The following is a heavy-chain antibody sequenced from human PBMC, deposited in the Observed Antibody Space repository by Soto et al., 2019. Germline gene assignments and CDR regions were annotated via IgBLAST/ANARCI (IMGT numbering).Heavy chain of an antibody. J-gene: IGHJ6*02. Sequence: QVQLVQSGAEVKKPGASVRVSCKASGYTFTGYYLHWVRQAPGQGLEWMGWINPNSGGTNYAQKFHDWVTMIRDTSISTAYMELRRRRSDDTAVYYCARDQKAFYDFWTGYSETEDYYGLDIWGQGTTVTVSS. CDR1: GYTFTGYY. V-gene: IGHV1-2*04. D-gene: IGHD3-3*01. CDR3: ARDQKAFYDFWTGYSETEDYYGLDI. CDR2: INPNSGGT.